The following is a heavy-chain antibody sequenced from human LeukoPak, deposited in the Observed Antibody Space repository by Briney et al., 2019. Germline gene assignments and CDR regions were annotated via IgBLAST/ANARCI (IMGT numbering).Heavy chain of an antibody. J-gene: IGHJ4*02. V-gene: IGHV1-2*02. CDR1: GYTFTGYY. D-gene: IGHD6-19*01. CDR2: INPNSGGT. CDR3: ARANMDDRSGWYRFDY. Sequence: ASVKVSCKASGYTFTGYYMHWLRQAPGQGLEWMGWINPNSGGTNYAQKFQGRVTMTRDTSISTAYMELSRLRSDDTAVYYCARANMDDRSGWYRFDYWGQGTLVTVSS.